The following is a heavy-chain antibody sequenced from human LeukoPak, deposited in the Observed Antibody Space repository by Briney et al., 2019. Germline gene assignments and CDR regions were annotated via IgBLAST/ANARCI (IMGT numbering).Heavy chain of an antibody. CDR3: ARGKFYYGSGSYAIDY. CDR2: IYYSGST. V-gene: IGHV4-59*01. D-gene: IGHD3-10*01. CDR1: GGSISSYY. J-gene: IGHJ4*02. Sequence: PSETLSLTCTVSGGSISSYYWSWIRQPPGKGLEWIGYIYYSGSTNYNPSLKSRVTISVDTSKNQFSLKLSSVTAADTAVYYCARGKFYYGSGSYAIDYWGQGTLVTVSS.